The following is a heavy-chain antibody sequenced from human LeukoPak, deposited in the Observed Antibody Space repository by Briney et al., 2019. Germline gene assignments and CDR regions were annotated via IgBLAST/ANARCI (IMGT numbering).Heavy chain of an antibody. J-gene: IGHJ4*02. Sequence: SETLSLTCAVSGYSISSGYYWGWLRQPPGKGLEWIGSIYHSGSTYYNPSLKSRVTISVDTSKNQFSLKLSSVTAADTAVYYCAREEENCSSTSCYEGFDYWGQGTLVTVSS. D-gene: IGHD2-2*01. V-gene: IGHV4-38-2*02. CDR2: IYHSGST. CDR1: GYSISSGYY. CDR3: AREEENCSSTSCYEGFDY.